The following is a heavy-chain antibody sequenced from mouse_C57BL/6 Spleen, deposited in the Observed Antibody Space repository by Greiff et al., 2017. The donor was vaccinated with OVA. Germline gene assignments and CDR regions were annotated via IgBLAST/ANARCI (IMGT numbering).Heavy chain of an antibody. V-gene: IGHV6-6*01. CDR2: IRNKANNHGT. J-gene: IGHJ2*01. Sequence: QLQESVGGLVQPGGSMKLSCAASGFTFSDAWMDWVSQSPEKGLEWVAEIRNKANNHGTYYAESVKGRFTISRDDSKSSVYLQITSLRAGDTGIYYCARGVDYWGQGTTLTVSS. CDR3: ARGVDY. CDR1: GFTFSDAW.